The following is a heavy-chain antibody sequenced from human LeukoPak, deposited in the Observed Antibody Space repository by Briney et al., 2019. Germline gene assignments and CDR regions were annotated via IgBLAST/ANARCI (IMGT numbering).Heavy chain of an antibody. D-gene: IGHD2-2*01. CDR2: INPSGGST. Sequence: GASVKVSCKASGYTFTSYYVHWVRQAPGQGLEWMGIINPSGGSTSYAQKFQGRVTMTRDMSTSTVYMELSSLRSEDTAVYYCARSYCSSTSCPIDNWFDPWGQGTLVTVSS. V-gene: IGHV1-46*01. CDR3: ARSYCSSTSCPIDNWFDP. J-gene: IGHJ5*02. CDR1: GYTFTSYY.